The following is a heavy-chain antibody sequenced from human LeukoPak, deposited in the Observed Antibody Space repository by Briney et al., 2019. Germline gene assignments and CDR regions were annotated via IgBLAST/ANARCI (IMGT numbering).Heavy chain of an antibody. D-gene: IGHD3-22*01. CDR3: ARGSGSSAYYPVDY. Sequence: GGSLRLSCATSGFTFSSNAMHWVRQAPGKGLEWVAVVSYDGNNKYYADSVKGRFTISRDNSKNTLYLQMNSLRTEDTAVYYCARGSGSSAYYPVDYWGQGTLVTVSS. CDR1: GFTFSSNA. CDR2: VSYDGNNK. J-gene: IGHJ4*02. V-gene: IGHV3-30-3*01.